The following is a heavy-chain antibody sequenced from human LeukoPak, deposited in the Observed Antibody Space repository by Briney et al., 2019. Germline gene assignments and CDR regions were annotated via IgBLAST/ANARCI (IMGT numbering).Heavy chain of an antibody. CDR3: TTPTLVVVVAGFHFDY. CDR2: IRSKAYGGTT. J-gene: IGHJ4*02. V-gene: IGHV3-49*03. Sequence: GGSLRLSCTASGFTFGDYAMRWFRQAPGKGLEWVAFIRSKAYGGTTEYAASVKGRFTISRDDSKSIAYLQMNSLKTEDTAVYYCTTPTLVVVVAGFHFDYWGQGTLVTVSS. CDR1: GFTFGDYA. D-gene: IGHD2-15*01.